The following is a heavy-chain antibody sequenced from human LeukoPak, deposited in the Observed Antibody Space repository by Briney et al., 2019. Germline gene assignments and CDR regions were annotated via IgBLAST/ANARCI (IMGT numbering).Heavy chain of an antibody. CDR1: GFTISSYA. CDR3: AREKRDYGDLPLDY. Sequence: GGSLRLSCAASGFTISSYAMHWVRQAPGKGLEWVAVISYDGSNKYYADSVKGRFTISRDNSKNTLYLQMNSLRAEDTAVYYCAREKRDYGDLPLDYWGQGTLVTVSS. V-gene: IGHV3-30*04. D-gene: IGHD4-17*01. J-gene: IGHJ4*02. CDR2: ISYDGSNK.